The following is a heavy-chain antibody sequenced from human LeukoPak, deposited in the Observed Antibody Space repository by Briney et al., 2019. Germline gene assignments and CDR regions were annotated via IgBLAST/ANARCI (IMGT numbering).Heavy chain of an antibody. CDR3: TRQDCSGGACSYVDY. CDR1: GFDSSGFY. J-gene: IGHJ4*02. CDR2: IRTKPTSYTT. D-gene: IGHD2-15*01. Sequence: GGSLKLSCAASGFDSSGFYMHWVRQASGRGLEWVGLIRTKPTSYTTVYAASVKGRFSISRDDSKNTAYLQLNSLKAEDTAVYYCTRQDCSGGACSYVDYWGQGTLVTVSS. V-gene: IGHV3-73*01.